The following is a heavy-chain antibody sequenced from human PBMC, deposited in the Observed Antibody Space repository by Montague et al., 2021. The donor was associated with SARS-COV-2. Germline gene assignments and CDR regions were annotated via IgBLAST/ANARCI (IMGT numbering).Heavy chain of an antibody. J-gene: IGHJ6*02. CDR2: INHSANT. Sequence: SETLSRTCAVYGGSLSGYYWSWIRQPPEKGLEWIGEINHSANTKXXPSLKSPVTISIDTSKNQFSLKMTSVTAADTATYYCASGIYPSGSYYNRYYYGLNIWGPGTTVIVSS. V-gene: IGHV4-34*01. D-gene: IGHD3-10*01. CDR3: ASGIYPSGSYYNRYYYGLNI. CDR1: GGSLSGYY.